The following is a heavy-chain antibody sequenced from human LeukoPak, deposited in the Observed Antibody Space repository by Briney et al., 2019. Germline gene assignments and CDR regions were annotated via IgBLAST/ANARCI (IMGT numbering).Heavy chain of an antibody. CDR2: IYSGGST. CDR1: GFTVSSNY. CDR3: ARDDRKDDGTWRWLGAFDI. D-gene: IGHD4-17*01. Sequence: VGSLRLSCAASGFTVSSNYMSWVRQAPGKGLEWVSVIYSGGSTYYADSVKGRFTISRDNSENTLSLQMNSLRAEDTAVYYCARDDRKDDGTWRWLGAFDIWGQGTMVTVSS. V-gene: IGHV3-66*01. J-gene: IGHJ3*02.